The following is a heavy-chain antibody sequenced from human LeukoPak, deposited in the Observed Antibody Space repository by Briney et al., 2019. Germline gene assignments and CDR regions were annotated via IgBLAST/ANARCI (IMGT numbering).Heavy chain of an antibody. J-gene: IGHJ3*02. D-gene: IGHD1-14*01. CDR1: GFTFSSYW. Sequence: GGPLRLSCAASGFTFSSYWMSWVRQAPGKGLEWVANIKQDGSEKYYVDSVKGRFTISRDNAKTSLYLKMNSLRAEDTAVYYCARDVLTAGATGTFDIWGQGTMVTVSS. V-gene: IGHV3-7*03. CDR3: ARDVLTAGATGTFDI. CDR2: IKQDGSEK.